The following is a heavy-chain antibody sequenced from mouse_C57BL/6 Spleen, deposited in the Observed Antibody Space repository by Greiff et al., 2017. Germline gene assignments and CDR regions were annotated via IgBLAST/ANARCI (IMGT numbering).Heavy chain of an antibody. D-gene: IGHD2-2*01. J-gene: IGHJ4*01. Sequence: EVQLVESGAELVKPGASVKLSCTASGFNIKDYYMHWVKQRTEQGLEWIGRIDPEDGETKYATKFQGKATITADTSSNTAYLQLSSLTSEDTAVYYCAREGYDGGNYAMDYWGQGTSVTVSS. CDR3: AREGYDGGNYAMDY. CDR2: IDPEDGET. CDR1: GFNIKDYY. V-gene: IGHV14-2*01.